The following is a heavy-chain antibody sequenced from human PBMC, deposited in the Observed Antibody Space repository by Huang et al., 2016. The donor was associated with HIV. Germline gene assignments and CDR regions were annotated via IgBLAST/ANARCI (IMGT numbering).Heavy chain of an antibody. J-gene: IGHJ3*02. CDR1: GDSVSSTSAA. CDR2: TYYRSKWYN. D-gene: IGHD6-13*01. V-gene: IGHV6-1*01. Sequence: QVQLQQSGPGLVKPSQTVSLTCAISGDSVSSTSAAGYWIRQAQSRGLEWLGRTYYRSKWYNEYAVSMKGRITINPDTPRNQFSLQLNSVTPEDTAVYYCARGRAAGTSDAFDIWGQGTMVTVSS. CDR3: ARGRAAGTSDAFDI.